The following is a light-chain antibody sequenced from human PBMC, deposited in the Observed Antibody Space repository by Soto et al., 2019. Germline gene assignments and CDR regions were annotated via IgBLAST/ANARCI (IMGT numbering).Light chain of an antibody. CDR1: HTISSSY. V-gene: IGKV3D-20*02. CDR3: QQRSNWPQT. CDR2: GIS. Sequence: EIVLTQSPGTLSLSPGERATLSCRASHTISSSYLAWYQQKPGQAPRLLMYGISRRATDIPDRFSGSGSGTDFTLTITRLEPEDFAVYYCQQRSNWPQTFGQGTKVDIK. J-gene: IGKJ1*01.